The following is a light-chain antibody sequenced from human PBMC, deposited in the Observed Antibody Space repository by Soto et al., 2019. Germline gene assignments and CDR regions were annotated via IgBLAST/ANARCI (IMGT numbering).Light chain of an antibody. CDR1: RSDVGGYNY. V-gene: IGLV2-14*01. Sequence: QSALTQPASVSGSPGQWITISCTGTRSDVGGYNYVSWYQQHPGKAPKLMIYEVSNRPSGVSNRFSGSKSGNTASLTISGLQDEDEADYYCRSYTSSSTLVFGGGTKVTVL. CDR3: RSYTSSSTLV. CDR2: EVS. J-gene: IGLJ2*01.